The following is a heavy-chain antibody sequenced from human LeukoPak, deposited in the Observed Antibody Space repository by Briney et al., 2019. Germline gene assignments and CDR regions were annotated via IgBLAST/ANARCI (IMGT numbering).Heavy chain of an antibody. CDR3: YTTSGGRPH. D-gene: IGHD2-2*02. CDR2: MYYSGST. V-gene: IGHV4-39*01. J-gene: IGHJ4*02. CDR1: GGSISSSGYY. Sequence: SETLSLTCTVSGGSISSSGYYWDWIRQPPGKGLEWIGSMYYSGSTNYNPSVKSRVTISADTSRNQFSLNLSSVTAADTAVYYCYTTSGGRPHWGQGTLVTVSS.